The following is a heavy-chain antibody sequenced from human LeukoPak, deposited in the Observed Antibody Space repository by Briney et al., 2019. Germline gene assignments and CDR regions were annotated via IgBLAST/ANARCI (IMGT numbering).Heavy chain of an antibody. Sequence: GGSLRLSCAASGFTFSSYNMNWVRQPPGKGLEWVAVILYDGSNKYYADSVKGRFTISRDKSKNTLDLQMNSLRPEDTAVYYCAKDYYGSGSYYTVDFWGQGTLVTVSS. CDR1: GFTFSSYN. J-gene: IGHJ4*02. CDR2: ILYDGSNK. D-gene: IGHD3-10*01. CDR3: AKDYYGSGSYYTVDF. V-gene: IGHV3-30*18.